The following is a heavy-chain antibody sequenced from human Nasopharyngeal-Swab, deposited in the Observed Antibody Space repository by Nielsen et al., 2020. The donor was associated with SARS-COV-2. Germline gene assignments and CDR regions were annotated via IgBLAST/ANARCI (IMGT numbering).Heavy chain of an antibody. Sequence: GGSLRLSCAASGFTFSSYAMSWVRQAPGKGLEWVPAISGSGGSTYYADSVKGRFTISRDNSKNTLYLQMNSLRAEDTAVYYCAKQLLWFGELLDMFDYWGQGTLVTVSS. CDR1: GFTFSSYA. CDR3: AKQLLWFGELLDMFDY. D-gene: IGHD3-10*01. CDR2: ISGSGGST. V-gene: IGHV3-23*01. J-gene: IGHJ4*02.